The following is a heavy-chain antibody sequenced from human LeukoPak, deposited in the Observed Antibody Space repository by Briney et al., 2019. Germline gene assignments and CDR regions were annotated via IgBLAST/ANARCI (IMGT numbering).Heavy chain of an antibody. V-gene: IGHV3-48*03. CDR2: ISSFSGTI. Sequence: GGSLRLSCAASGFTFSSYEMNWVRQAPGKGLEWVSYISSFSGTINYADSVKGRFTISRDNAKNSLYLQMNSLRAEDTAVYYCARDQGGVGYWGQGTLVTVSS. J-gene: IGHJ4*02. CDR3: ARDQGGVGY. D-gene: IGHD3-16*01. CDR1: GFTFSSYE.